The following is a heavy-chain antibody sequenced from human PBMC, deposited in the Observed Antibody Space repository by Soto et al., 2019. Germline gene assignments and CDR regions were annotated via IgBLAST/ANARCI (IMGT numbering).Heavy chain of an antibody. D-gene: IGHD3-10*01. CDR1: GYTFTGYY. J-gene: IGHJ6*02. CDR3: ARGRGVLGYYYYGMDV. V-gene: IGHV1-8*02. Sequence: ASVKVSCKASGYTFTGYYMHWVRQAPGQGLEWMGWMNPNSGNTGYAQKFQGRVTMTRNTSISTAYMELSSLRSEDTAVYYCARGRGVLGYYYYGMDVWGQGTTVTVSS. CDR2: MNPNSGNT.